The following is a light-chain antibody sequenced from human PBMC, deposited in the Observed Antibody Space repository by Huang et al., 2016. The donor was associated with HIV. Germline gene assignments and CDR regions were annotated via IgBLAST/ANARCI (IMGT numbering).Light chain of an antibody. J-gene: IGKJ1*01. V-gene: IGKV1-39*01. CDR1: QSVGNS. CDR3: QQSYISPWT. CDR2: AS. Sequence: DIQMTQSPSSLSASVGDRVTITCRTSQSVGNSLNWYQQKPGKAPELLIYASSLQAWVSSRFSGSGSGTDFTLIISSRQPEDFATYYCQQSYISPWTFGQGTKVDLK.